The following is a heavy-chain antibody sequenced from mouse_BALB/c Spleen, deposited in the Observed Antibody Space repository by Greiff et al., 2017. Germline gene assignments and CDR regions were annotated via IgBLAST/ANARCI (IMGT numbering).Heavy chain of an antibody. J-gene: IGHJ4*01. Sequence: QVQLQQPGAELVMPGASVKMSCKASGYTFTDYWMHWVKQRPGQGLEWIGAIDTSDSYTSYNQKFKGKATLTVDESSSTAYMQLSRLTSEDSAVYYCARHYSEGYYAMDYWGQGTSVTVSS. V-gene: IGHV1-69*01. D-gene: IGHD1-1*02. CDR1: GYTFTDYW. CDR2: IDTSDSYT. CDR3: ARHYSEGYYAMDY.